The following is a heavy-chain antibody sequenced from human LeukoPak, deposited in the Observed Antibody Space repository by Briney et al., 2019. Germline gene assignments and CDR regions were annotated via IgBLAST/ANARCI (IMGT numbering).Heavy chain of an antibody. CDR3: ARDEGGDYGDYSPYFDY. Sequence: ASVKVSCKTSGYTFIDYWIHWVRQAPGQGLEWMGIINPSGGSTAYAQKFQGRVTMTSDTSTSTVYMELSSLRSEDTAVYYCARDEGGDYGDYSPYFDYWGQGTLVTVSS. V-gene: IGHV1-46*01. CDR1: GYTFIDYW. D-gene: IGHD4-17*01. J-gene: IGHJ4*02. CDR2: INPSGGST.